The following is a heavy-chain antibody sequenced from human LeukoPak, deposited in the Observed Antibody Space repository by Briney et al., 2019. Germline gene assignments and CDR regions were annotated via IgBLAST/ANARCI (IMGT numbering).Heavy chain of an antibody. D-gene: IGHD5-18*01. Sequence: SETLSLTCTVSGGSISSGSYYWSWIRQPAGKGLEWIGRIYTSGSTNYNPSLKSRITISVDTSKNQLSLKLSSVTAADTAVYYCARDFGGYSYGSASLWFDPWGQGTLVTVSS. CDR1: GGSISSGSYY. CDR2: IYTSGST. CDR3: ARDFGGYSYGSASLWFDP. J-gene: IGHJ5*02. V-gene: IGHV4-61*02.